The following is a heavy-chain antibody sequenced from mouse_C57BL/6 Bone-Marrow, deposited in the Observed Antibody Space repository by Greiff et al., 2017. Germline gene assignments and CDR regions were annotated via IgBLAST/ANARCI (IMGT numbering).Heavy chain of an antibody. CDR1: GFTFSSYG. J-gene: IGHJ2*01. CDR2: ISSGGSYT. Sequence: EVKLMESGGDLVKPGGSLKLSCAASGFTFSSYGMSWVRQTPDKRLEWVATISSGGSYTYYPDSVKGRFTISRDNAKNTLYLQMSSLKSEDTAMYYCARQNYGSSYESAGYFSYWGKGTTLTVSS. CDR3: ARQNYGSSYESAGYFSY. D-gene: IGHD1-1*01. V-gene: IGHV5-6*01.